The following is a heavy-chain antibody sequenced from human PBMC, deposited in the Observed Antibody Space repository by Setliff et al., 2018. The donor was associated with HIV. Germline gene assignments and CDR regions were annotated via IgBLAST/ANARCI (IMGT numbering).Heavy chain of an antibody. CDR3: ARDQRITMIVVVTDAFDI. V-gene: IGHV1-18*01. CDR1: GYTFTSYG. J-gene: IGHJ3*02. D-gene: IGHD3-22*01. CDR2: ISAYNGNT. Sequence: ASVKVSCKASGYTFTSYGISWVRQAPGQGLEWMGGISAYNGNTNYAQKLQGRVTMTTDTSTSTAYMELRSLRSDDTAVYYCARDQRITMIVVVTDAFDIWGQGTMVTVSS.